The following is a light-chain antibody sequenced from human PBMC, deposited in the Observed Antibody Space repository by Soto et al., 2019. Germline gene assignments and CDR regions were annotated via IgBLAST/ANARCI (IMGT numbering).Light chain of an antibody. J-gene: IGLJ1*01. V-gene: IGLV2-8*01. CDR3: NSYVGSNNYV. CDR2: EVT. Sequence: QSALTQPRSVSGSPGQSVAISCTGTSRDVDAYDFVSWYQHHPGKAPKLIIYEVTKRPSGVPDRFSGSKSGNTASLTVSGLQADDEADYYCNSYVGSNNYVFGTGTKVTVL. CDR1: SRDVDAYDF.